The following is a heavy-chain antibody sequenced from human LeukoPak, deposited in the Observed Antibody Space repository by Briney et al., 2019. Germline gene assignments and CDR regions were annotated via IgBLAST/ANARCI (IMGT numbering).Heavy chain of an antibody. Sequence: GASVKVSCKASGYTFTSYYMHWVRQAPGQGLEWMGIINPSGGSTSYAQKFQGRVTMTRNTSISTAYMELSSLRSEDTAVYYCARGRCSSTSCMGEVDPWGQGTLVTVSS. CDR3: ARGRCSSTSCMGEVDP. V-gene: IGHV1-46*01. CDR1: GYTFTSYY. CDR2: INPSGGST. D-gene: IGHD2-2*01. J-gene: IGHJ5*02.